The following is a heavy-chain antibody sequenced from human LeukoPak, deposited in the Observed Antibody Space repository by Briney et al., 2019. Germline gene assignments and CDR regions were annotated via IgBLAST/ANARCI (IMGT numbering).Heavy chain of an antibody. CDR2: IYYSGST. CDR1: GGSISSYY. Sequence: SETLSLTCTVSGGSISSYYWSWIRQPPGKGLEWIGYIYYSGSTNYNPSLKSRVTISVDTSKNQFSLKLSSVTAADTAVYYCARNRLSVDYWRQGTLVTVSS. CDR3: ARNRLSVDY. D-gene: IGHD2/OR15-2a*01. J-gene: IGHJ4*02. V-gene: IGHV4-59*01.